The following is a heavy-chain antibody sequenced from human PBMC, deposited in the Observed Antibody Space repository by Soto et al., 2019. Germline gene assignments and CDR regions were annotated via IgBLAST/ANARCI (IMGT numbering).Heavy chain of an antibody. D-gene: IGHD5-18*01. CDR2: INPSGGST. CDR3: AREIRERYGDKVLYYYYGMDV. CDR1: GYTFTSYY. J-gene: IGHJ6*02. V-gene: IGHV1-46*03. Sequence: AASVKVSCKASGYTFTSYYMHWVRQAPGQGLEWMGIINPSGGSTSYAQKFQGRVTMTRDTSTSTVYMELSSLRSEDTAVYYCAREIRERYGDKVLYYYYGMDVWGQGTTVTVSS.